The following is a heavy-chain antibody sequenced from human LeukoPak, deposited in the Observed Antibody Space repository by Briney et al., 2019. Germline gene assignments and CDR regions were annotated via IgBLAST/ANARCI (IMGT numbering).Heavy chain of an antibody. D-gene: IGHD3-22*01. CDR1: GFTFSSYA. CDR2: ISYDGSNK. V-gene: IGHV3-30-3*01. CDR3: AFHRRDSSGYSN. Sequence: GGSLRLSCAASGFTFSSYAMHWVRQAPGKGLEWVAVISYDGSNKYYADSVKGRFTISRDNSKNTLYLQMNSLRAEDTAVYYCAFHRRDSSGYSNWGQGTLVTVSS. J-gene: IGHJ4*02.